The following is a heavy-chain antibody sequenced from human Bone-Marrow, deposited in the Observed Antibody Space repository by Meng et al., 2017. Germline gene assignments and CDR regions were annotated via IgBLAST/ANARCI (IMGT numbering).Heavy chain of an antibody. D-gene: IGHD2-15*01. V-gene: IGHV3-30*01. CDR1: GFTFSSYA. Sequence: GESLKISCAASGFTFSSYAMHWVRQAPGKGLEWVAVISYDGSNKYYADSVKGRFTISRDNSKNTLYLQMNSLRAEDTAVYYCARDPGLYYFDYWGQGNLVTVSS. CDR2: ISYDGSNK. CDR3: ARDPGLYYFDY. J-gene: IGHJ4*02.